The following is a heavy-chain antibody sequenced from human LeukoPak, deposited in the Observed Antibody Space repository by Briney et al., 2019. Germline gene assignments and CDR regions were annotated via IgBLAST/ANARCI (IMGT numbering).Heavy chain of an antibody. Sequence: SQTLSLTCAVSGGSISSGGYSWSWIRQPPGKGLEWIGYIYHSGSTYYNPSLKSRVTISVDRSKNQFSLKLSSVTAADTAVYYCARYGYYDSSGTLDYWGQGTLVTVSS. CDR2: IYHSGST. D-gene: IGHD3-22*01. CDR3: ARYGYYDSSGTLDY. J-gene: IGHJ4*02. CDR1: GGSISSGGYS. V-gene: IGHV4-30-2*02.